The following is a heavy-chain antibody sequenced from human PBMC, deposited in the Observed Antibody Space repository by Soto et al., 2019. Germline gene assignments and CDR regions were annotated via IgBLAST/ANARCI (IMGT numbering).Heavy chain of an antibody. Sequence: EVQLVESGGGLVKPGGSLRLFCPASGFTFSSYSMNWVRQAPGKGLEWVSSISSSSSDIYYADSVKGRFTISRDNAKNSLYLQMNSLRAEDTAMYYCARAQGSGYPGDGAFDIWGQGTMVTVSS. CDR1: GFTFSSYS. V-gene: IGHV3-21*01. CDR2: ISSSSSDI. D-gene: IGHD5-12*01. CDR3: ARAQGSGYPGDGAFDI. J-gene: IGHJ3*02.